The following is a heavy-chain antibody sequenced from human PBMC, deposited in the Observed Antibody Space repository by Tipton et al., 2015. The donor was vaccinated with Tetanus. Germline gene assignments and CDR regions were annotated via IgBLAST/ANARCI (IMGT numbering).Heavy chain of an antibody. CDR1: GYTLTQYY. CDR3: ARDREAFDY. CDR2: IYPSDGST. J-gene: IGHJ3*01. Sequence: QLVQSGAEVKKPGASVKLSRKTSGYTLTQYYLHWVRQAPGQGLEWMGMIYPSDGSTSYAEKLQGRVTMTRDTPTSTVYMEMSSLRSEDTAVYYCARDREAFDYWGQGTKVTVSS. V-gene: IGHV1-46*04. D-gene: IGHD1-26*01.